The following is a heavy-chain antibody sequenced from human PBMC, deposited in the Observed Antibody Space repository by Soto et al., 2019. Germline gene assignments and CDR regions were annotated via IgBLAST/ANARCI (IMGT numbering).Heavy chain of an antibody. Sequence: EVQLVESGGGLVQPGGSLRLSCVASGFTFSDYWMHWVRQAPGKGLVWVSRIKFDGGITSHADSVKGRFTISRDNARNTVHLQMNSLRAEDTGVYYCARGLRSYYGVDVWGQGTTVTVSS. CDR1: GFTFSDYW. CDR3: ARGLRSYYGVDV. D-gene: IGHD4-17*01. J-gene: IGHJ6*02. CDR2: IKFDGGIT. V-gene: IGHV3-74*01.